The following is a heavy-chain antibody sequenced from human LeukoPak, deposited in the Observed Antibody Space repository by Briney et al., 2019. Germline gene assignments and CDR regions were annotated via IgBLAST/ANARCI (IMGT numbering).Heavy chain of an antibody. J-gene: IGHJ6*02. D-gene: IGHD3-10*01. CDR3: AREQYYYGSGSYYSGGYGMDV. CDR2: IYSGGST. V-gene: IGHV3-66*01. Sequence: PGGSLRLSCAASGFTVSSNYMSWVRQAPGKGLEWVSVIYSGGSTYYADSVKGRFTISRDNSKNTLYLQMNSLRAEDTAVYYCAREQYYYGSGSYYSGGYGMDVWGQGTTVTVSS. CDR1: GFTVSSNY.